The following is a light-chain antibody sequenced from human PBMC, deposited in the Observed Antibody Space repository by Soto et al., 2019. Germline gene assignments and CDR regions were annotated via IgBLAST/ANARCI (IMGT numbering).Light chain of an antibody. CDR2: TAS. Sequence: DIVLTQTPLSAPVTLGQPASISCRSSQSLVHSDGNTYLSWLQQRPGQPPRLLIYTASIRATGIPDRFSGSGSGTDFTLTISRLEPEDFAVYYCHQHAESPLTFGGGTKVDIK. CDR1: QSLVHSDGNTY. J-gene: IGKJ4*01. CDR3: HQHAESPLT. V-gene: IGKV2-24*01.